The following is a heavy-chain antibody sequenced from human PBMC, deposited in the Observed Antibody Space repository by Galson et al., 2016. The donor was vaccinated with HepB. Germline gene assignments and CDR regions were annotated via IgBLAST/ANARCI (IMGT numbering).Heavy chain of an antibody. CDR3: AARGNSWPYY. D-gene: IGHD6-13*01. J-gene: IGHJ4*02. Sequence: SVKVSCKASGVTFSTSAVQWERQARGQHLEWIGWIVAGNGDTKYAQKFQERVTITRDMSTRTAYMELSSLTSEDTAVYYCAARGNSWPYYWGQGTLVTVSS. CDR2: IVAGNGDT. V-gene: IGHV1-58*01. CDR1: GVTFSTSA.